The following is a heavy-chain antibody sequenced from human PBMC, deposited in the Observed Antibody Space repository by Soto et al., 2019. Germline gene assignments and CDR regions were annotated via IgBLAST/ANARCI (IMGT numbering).Heavy chain of an antibody. J-gene: IGHJ3*02. CDR3: ARIQLGYVAFDI. D-gene: IGHD6-6*01. CDR2: ISSSSSYI. CDR1: GFTFSSYS. V-gene: IGHV3-21*06. Sequence: EVQLVESGGGLVKPGGSLRLSCAASGFTFSSYSMNWVRQAPGKGLEWVSSISSSSSYIYYADSVKGRFTISRDNAKNSLYLQMNSLRAEDTVVYYCARIQLGYVAFDIWGQGTLVPVSS.